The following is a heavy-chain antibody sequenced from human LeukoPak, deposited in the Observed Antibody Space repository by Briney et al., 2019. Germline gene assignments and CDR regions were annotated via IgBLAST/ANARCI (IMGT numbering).Heavy chain of an antibody. Sequence: GGSLRLSCAASGFTFSNYAMSWVRQAPGKGLEWVSAISGSASSTYYADSVKGRFTISRDNAKNSLYLQMNSLRAEDTAVYYCARGIIGFTIRRRAAFDIWGQETMVTVSS. CDR2: ISGSASST. J-gene: IGHJ3*02. V-gene: IGHV3-21*01. CDR1: GFTFSNYA. CDR3: ARGIIGFTIRRRAAFDI. D-gene: IGHD3-10*01.